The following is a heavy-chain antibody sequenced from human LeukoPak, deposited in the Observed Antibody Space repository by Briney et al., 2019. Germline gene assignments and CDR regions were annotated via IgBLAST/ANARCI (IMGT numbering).Heavy chain of an antibody. CDR3: IREYEGGYFDY. J-gene: IGHJ4*02. D-gene: IGHD3-16*01. CDR1: GYIFTDYY. V-gene: IGHV1-46*01. CDR2: IYPSGGTT. Sequence: ASVKVSCKTSGYIFTDYYIHWVRQAPGQGLEWIGIIYPSGGTTDSSQKFKGRVTVTRDTSTSTVYMELRTLRSGDTAIYYCIREYEGGYFDYWGQGTLVTVSS.